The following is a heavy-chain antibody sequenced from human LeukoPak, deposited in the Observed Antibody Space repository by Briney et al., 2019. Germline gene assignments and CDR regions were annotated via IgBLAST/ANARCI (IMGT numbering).Heavy chain of an antibody. D-gene: IGHD3-22*01. J-gene: IGHJ3*02. CDR3: AREDYYDSFDI. V-gene: IGHV3-74*01. Sequence: GGSLRLSCAASGFTFSSHWMHWVRQAPGKGLVWVSRINSDGSTTSYADSVKGRFTISRDNTKNTLYLQMNSLRAEDTALYYCAREDYYDSFDIWGQGTMVTVSS. CDR1: GFTFSSHW. CDR2: INSDGSTT.